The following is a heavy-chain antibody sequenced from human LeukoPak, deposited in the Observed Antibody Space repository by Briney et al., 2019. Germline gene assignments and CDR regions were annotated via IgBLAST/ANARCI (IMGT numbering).Heavy chain of an antibody. V-gene: IGHV3-30*18. CDR3: AKDHDSSGQFDY. CDR2: ISYDGSNK. J-gene: IGHJ4*02. Sequence: GGSLRLSCAASGFTFSSYGMHWVRQAPGKGLEWVAVISYDGSNKYYADSVKGRFTISRDNSKNTLYLQMNSLRAEDTALYYCAKDHDSSGQFDYWGQGTLVTVSS. D-gene: IGHD3-22*01. CDR1: GFTFSSYG.